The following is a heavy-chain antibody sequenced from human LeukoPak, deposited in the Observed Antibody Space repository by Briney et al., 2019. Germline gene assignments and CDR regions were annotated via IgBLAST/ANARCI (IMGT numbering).Heavy chain of an antibody. CDR2: IIPIFGTT. CDR1: GGTFISYA. V-gene: IGHV1-69*05. Sequence: ASVKVSCKASGGTFISYAISWVRQAPGQGLEWMGRIIPIFGTTNYAQKFQGRVTITTDGSTSTAYMELSSLRSEDTAVYYRARVRLTAMARFDYWGQGTLVTVSS. CDR3: ARVRLTAMARFDY. D-gene: IGHD5-18*01. J-gene: IGHJ4*02.